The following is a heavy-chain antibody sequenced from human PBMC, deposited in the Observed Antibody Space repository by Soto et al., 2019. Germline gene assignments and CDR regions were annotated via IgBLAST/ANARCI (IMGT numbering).Heavy chain of an antibody. D-gene: IGHD6-25*01. CDR2: INHSGST. CDR3: AIGRGDTGYPAYYYYYYMDV. J-gene: IGHJ6*03. V-gene: IGHV4-34*01. Sequence: SETLSLTCAVYGGSFSGYYWSWIRQPPGKGLEWIGEINHSGSTNYNPSLKSRVTISVDTSKNQFSLKLSSVTAADTAVYYCAIGRGDTGYPAYYYYYYMDVWGKGTTVTVSS. CDR1: GGSFSGYY.